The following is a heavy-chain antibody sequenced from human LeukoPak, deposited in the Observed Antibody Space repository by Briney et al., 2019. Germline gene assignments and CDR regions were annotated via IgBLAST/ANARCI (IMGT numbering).Heavy chain of an antibody. CDR1: CGSISTYY. Sequence: PSETLSLTCTFSCGSISTYYWSWIRQPPGKGLEWSVYIYHSGSTNYNPSLKSRVTISVDTSKNQFSLKLSSVTAADTAVYYCARGGGYASPIGYWGQGALVTVSS. D-gene: IGHD5-12*01. V-gene: IGHV4-59*01. CDR3: ARGGGYASPIGY. J-gene: IGHJ4*02. CDR2: IYHSGST.